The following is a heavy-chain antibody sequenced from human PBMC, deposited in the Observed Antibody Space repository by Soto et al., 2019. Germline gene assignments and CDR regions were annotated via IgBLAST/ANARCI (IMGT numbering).Heavy chain of an antibody. CDR3: ASKVSPAPLNLYYYYGMDV. CDR2: IIPIFGTA. CDR1: GGTFSSYA. J-gene: IGHJ6*02. Sequence: ASVKVSCKASGGTFSSYAISWVRQAPGQGLEWMGGIIPIFGTANYAQKFQGRVTITADESTSTAYMELSSLRSEDTAVYYCASKVSPAPLNLYYYYGMDVWGQGTMVTVAS. V-gene: IGHV1-69*13. D-gene: IGHD2-2*01.